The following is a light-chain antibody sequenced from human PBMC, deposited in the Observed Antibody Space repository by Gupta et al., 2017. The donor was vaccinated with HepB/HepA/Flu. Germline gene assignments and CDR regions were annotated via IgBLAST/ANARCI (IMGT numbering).Light chain of an antibody. J-gene: IGKJ4*01. CDR1: QSVSSNY. Sequence: VLTQSPDTLSLSPGERATLPCRASQSVSSNYLAWYQQKPGQAPRLLIYGASSRATGIPERFSGSGSGTDFTLTISRLEPEDFAVYYCQQYGSSPLTFGGGTKVEIK. CDR3: QQYGSSPLT. V-gene: IGKV3-20*01. CDR2: GAS.